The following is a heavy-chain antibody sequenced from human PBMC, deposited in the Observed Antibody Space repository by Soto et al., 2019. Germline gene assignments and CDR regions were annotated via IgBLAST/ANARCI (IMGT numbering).Heavy chain of an antibody. CDR3: ARSIVLVTALDY. V-gene: IGHV1-3*05. Sequence: QVQLVQSGAEEKKPGASVKVSCKASGYTVTSYAMHGVRQAPGQRLEWMGWINAGNGNTKYSQKFQGRFTITRDTSARTAYMELSSLRSEDTAVYYCARSIVLVTALDYWGPGTLVTVSS. D-gene: IGHD2-21*02. J-gene: IGHJ4*02. CDR2: INAGNGNT. CDR1: GYTVTSYA.